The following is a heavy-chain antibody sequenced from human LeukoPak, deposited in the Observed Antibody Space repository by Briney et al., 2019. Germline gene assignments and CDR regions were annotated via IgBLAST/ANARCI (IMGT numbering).Heavy chain of an antibody. D-gene: IGHD3-10*01. V-gene: IGHV3-49*03. CDR1: GFTFGDYA. J-gene: IGHJ6*02. CDR3: TRVPTVRGVILHGMDV. CDR2: IRSKAYGGTT. Sequence: GRSLRLSCTASGFTFGDYAMSWFRQAPGKGLEWVGFIRSKAYGGTTEYAASVKGRFTISRDDSKSIAYLQINSLKTEDTAVYYCTRVPTVRGVILHGMDVWGQGTTVTVSS.